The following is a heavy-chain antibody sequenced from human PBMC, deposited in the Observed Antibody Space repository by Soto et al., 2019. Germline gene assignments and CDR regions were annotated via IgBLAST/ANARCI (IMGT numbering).Heavy chain of an antibody. Sequence: QVQLVQSAAEVKKPGASVKVSCKASGYNFSDYYIHWVRQAPGQGLEWLGWVSPKSGGTNYAQKFKGRVTMTRDTSSNTVYMDMSGLKSDDTAVFYCEREISGGDTFNWFDPWGQGTTVTFSS. CDR1: GYNFSDYY. CDR3: EREISGGDTFNWFDP. D-gene: IGHD2-21*02. J-gene: IGHJ5*02. CDR2: VSPKSGGT. V-gene: IGHV1-2*02.